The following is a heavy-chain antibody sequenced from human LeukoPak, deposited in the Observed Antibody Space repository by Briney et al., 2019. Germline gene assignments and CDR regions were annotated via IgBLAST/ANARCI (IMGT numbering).Heavy chain of an antibody. CDR2: IRNRAKSYTT. V-gene: IGHV3-72*01. CDR3: ARVGDYYDSRGYSTDAFDI. J-gene: IGHJ3*02. D-gene: IGHD3-22*01. CDR1: GFSFSDHY. Sequence: GGSLRLSCAVSGFSFSDHYMDWVRQAPGKGLEWVGRIRNRAKSYTTQYAPSVKDRFTISRDESRKSLYLQMNSLKTEDTAVYFCARVGDYYDSRGYSTDAFDIWGQGTMVTVSS.